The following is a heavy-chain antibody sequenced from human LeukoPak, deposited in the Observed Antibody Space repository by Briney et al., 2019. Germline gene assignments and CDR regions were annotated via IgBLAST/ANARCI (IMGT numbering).Heavy chain of an antibody. CDR1: GFAVSSNY. V-gene: IGHV3-66*02. J-gene: IGHJ4*02. CDR2: IYSGGST. D-gene: IGHD1-26*01. Sequence: GGSLRLSCAASGFAVSSNYMSWVHQAPGKGLEWVSVIYSGGSTYYADSVKGRFTISRDNSKNTLYLQMNSLRAEDTAVYYCARGIASRVGQFDYWGQGTLVTVSS. CDR3: ARGIASRVGQFDY.